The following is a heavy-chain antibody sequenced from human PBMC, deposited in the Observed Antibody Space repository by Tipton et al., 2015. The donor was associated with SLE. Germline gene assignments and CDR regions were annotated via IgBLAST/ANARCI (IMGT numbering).Heavy chain of an antibody. J-gene: IGHJ4*02. Sequence: SLRLSCTASGFTFGDYAMSWFRQAPGKGLEWVGFIRSKAYGGTTEYAASVKGRFTISRDDSKSIAYLQMNSLKTEDTAVYYCTRDLRITIFGVVTPGYWGQGTLVTASS. CDR3: TRDLRITIFGVVTPGY. CDR2: IRSKAYGGTT. D-gene: IGHD3-3*01. V-gene: IGHV3-49*03. CDR1: GFTFGDYA.